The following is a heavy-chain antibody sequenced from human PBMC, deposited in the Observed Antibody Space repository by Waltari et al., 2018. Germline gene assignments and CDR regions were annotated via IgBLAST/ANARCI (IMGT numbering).Heavy chain of an antibody. CDR1: GGTFSSYA. CDR3: ATVGPRWGGSSWYKRYYYYGMDV. J-gene: IGHJ6*02. D-gene: IGHD6-13*01. CDR2: FDPEDGET. Sequence: QVQLVQSGAEVKKPGSSVKVSCKASGGTFSSYAISWVRQAPGQGLEWMGGFDPEDGETIYAQKFQGRVTMTEDTSTDTAYMELSSLRSEDTAVYYCATVGPRWGGSSWYKRYYYYGMDVWGQGTTVTVSS. V-gene: IGHV1-24*01.